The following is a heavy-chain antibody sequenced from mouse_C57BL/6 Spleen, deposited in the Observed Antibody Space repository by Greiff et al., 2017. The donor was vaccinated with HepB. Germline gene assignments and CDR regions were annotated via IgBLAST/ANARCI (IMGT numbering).Heavy chain of an antibody. D-gene: IGHD2-4*01. Sequence: VQLQQPGAELVKPGASVKMSCKASGYTFTSYWITWVKQRPGQGLEWIGDIYPGSGSTNYNEKFKSKATLTVDTSSSTAYMQLSSLTSEDSAVYYCARSVYYDYLYYAMDYWGQGTSVTVSS. CDR3: ARSVYYDYLYYAMDY. J-gene: IGHJ4*01. CDR1: GYTFTSYW. CDR2: IYPGSGST. V-gene: IGHV1-55*01.